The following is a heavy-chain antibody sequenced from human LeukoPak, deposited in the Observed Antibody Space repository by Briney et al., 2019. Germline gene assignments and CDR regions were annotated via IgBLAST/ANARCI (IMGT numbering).Heavy chain of an antibody. Sequence: GGSLRLSCVASGFTFSSYGMHWVRQAPGKGLEWVAVISYDGSNKYYADSVKGRFTISRDNSKNTLYLQMNSLRAEDTAVYYCAKDYYGSGSYYGPHDYWGQGTLVTVSS. V-gene: IGHV3-30*18. D-gene: IGHD3-10*01. J-gene: IGHJ4*02. CDR3: AKDYYGSGSYYGPHDY. CDR1: GFTFSSYG. CDR2: ISYDGSNK.